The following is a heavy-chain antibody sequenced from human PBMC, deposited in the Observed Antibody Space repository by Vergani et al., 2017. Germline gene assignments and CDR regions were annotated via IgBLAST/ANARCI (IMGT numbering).Heavy chain of an antibody. Sequence: EVQLVESGGGLVKPGGSLRLSCVASGFTFGSYSMNWVRQAPGKGLEWVSFISSSSYRYYADSVKGRFTISRDNGEYSLLLQMNSLRPEDTAVYYCAGGVPGYQLATLYFQHWGQGTLVTVS. V-gene: IGHV3-21*01. CDR3: AGGVPGYQLATLYFQH. D-gene: IGHD2-2*01. CDR1: GFTFGSYS. J-gene: IGHJ1*01. CDR2: ISSSSYR.